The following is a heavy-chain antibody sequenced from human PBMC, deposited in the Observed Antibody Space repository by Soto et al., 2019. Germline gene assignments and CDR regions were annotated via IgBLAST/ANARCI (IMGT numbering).Heavy chain of an antibody. CDR2: SSGSGDST. J-gene: IGHJ4*02. D-gene: IGHD6-13*01. CDR1: GFTFSSYA. V-gene: IGHV3-23*01. CDR3: ARRSSSWYFDY. Sequence: EVQLLESGGGVVQPGGSLRLSCAASGFTFSSYAMNWVRQAPGKGLGWVSVSSGSGDSTYYADSVKGRFTISRDNSKNTLYLQMNSLRAEDTAVYYCARRSSSWYFDYWGQGTLVTVSS.